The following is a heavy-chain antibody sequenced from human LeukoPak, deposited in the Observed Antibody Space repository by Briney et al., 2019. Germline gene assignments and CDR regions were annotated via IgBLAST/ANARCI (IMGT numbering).Heavy chain of an antibody. J-gene: IGHJ3*01. CDR3: ARDRSSSGYPNDAFDF. Sequence: SVKVSCKASGGTFSSYAISWVRQAPGQGLEWMGGIIPIFGTANYAQKFQGRVTITADESTSTAYMELSSLRSEDTAVYYCARDRSSSGYPNDAFDFWGQGTMVTVSS. D-gene: IGHD3-22*01. V-gene: IGHV1-69*01. CDR1: GGTFSSYA. CDR2: IIPIFGTA.